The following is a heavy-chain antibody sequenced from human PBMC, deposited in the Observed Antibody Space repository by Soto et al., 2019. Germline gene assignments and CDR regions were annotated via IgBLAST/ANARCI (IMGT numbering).Heavy chain of an antibody. V-gene: IGHV4-61*01. CDR3: ARGNCSGGSCYRFMAKYYFDY. J-gene: IGHJ4*02. D-gene: IGHD2-15*01. Sequence: SETLSLTCTVSGGSVSSGSYYWSWIRQPPGKGLEWIGYIYYSGSTNYNPSLKSRVTISVDTSKNQFSLKLSSVTAADTAVYYCARGNCSGGSCYRFMAKYYFDYWGQGTLVTVSS. CDR1: GGSVSSGSYY. CDR2: IYYSGST.